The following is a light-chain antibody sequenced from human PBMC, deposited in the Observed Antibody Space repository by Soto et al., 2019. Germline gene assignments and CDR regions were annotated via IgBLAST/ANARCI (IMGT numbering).Light chain of an antibody. CDR2: AAS. V-gene: IGKV1-5*03. CDR1: QDIDVS. CDR3: QHYETFSWT. J-gene: IGKJ1*01. Sequence: DIQMTQFPSTLSASVGDRVTITCRASQDIDVSLAWFQQRPGEAPKLLIFAASGLQSGVPSTFSGSGSGTEFTLTISSVQPDDFATYFCQHYETFSWTFGQGTKVEMK.